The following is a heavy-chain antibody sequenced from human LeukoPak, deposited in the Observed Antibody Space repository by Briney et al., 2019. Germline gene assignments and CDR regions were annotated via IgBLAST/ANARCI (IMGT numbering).Heavy chain of an antibody. CDR1: GGSISSYY. Sequence: PSETLSLTCTVSGGSISSYYWSWIRQPPGKGLEWIGSIYYSGSTYYSPSLKSRVTISVDTSKNQFSLKLSSVTAADTAVYYCARLAGADYYFGMDVWGQGTTVTVSS. J-gene: IGHJ6*02. D-gene: IGHD6-13*01. CDR3: ARLAGADYYFGMDV. V-gene: IGHV4-39*01. CDR2: IYYSGST.